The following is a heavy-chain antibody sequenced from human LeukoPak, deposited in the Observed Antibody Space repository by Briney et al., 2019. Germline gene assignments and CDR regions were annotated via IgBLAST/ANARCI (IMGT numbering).Heavy chain of an antibody. V-gene: IGHV1-18*01. CDR1: GYTFTSYG. CDR2: ISAYNGNT. CDR3: ARANYGFWSGYYQGWFDP. J-gene: IGHJ5*02. Sequence: ASVKVSCKASGYTFTSYGISWVRQAPGQGLEWMGWISAYNGNTNYAQKLQGRVTMTTDTSTSTAYMELRSLRSDDTAVYYCARANYGFWSGYYQGWFDPWGQGILVTVSS. D-gene: IGHD3-3*01.